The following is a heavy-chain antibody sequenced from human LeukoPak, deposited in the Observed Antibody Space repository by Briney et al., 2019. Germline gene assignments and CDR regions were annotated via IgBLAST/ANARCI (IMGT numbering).Heavy chain of an antibody. J-gene: IGHJ4*02. CDR3: ARVSDFWSGLGGFDY. Sequence: GSLRLSCAASGFTFSSYGMHWVRQPPGKGLEWIGEINHSGSTNYNPSLKSRVTISVDTSKNQFSLKLSSVTAADTAVYYCARVSDFWSGLGGFDYWGQGTLVTVSS. D-gene: IGHD3-3*01. CDR2: INHSGST. CDR1: GFTFSSYG. V-gene: IGHV4-34*01.